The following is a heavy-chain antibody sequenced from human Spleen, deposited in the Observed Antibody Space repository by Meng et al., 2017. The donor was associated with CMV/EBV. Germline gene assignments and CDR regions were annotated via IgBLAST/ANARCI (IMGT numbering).Heavy chain of an antibody. CDR1: GFTFDDYG. Sequence: GGSLRLSCAASGFTFDDYGMSWVRQAPGEGLEWVSGINWNGDSTGYADSVKGRFTISRDNAKNSLYLQMNSLRAEDTALYYCARDRKQEPYYYGMDVWGQGTTVTVSS. CDR2: INWNGDST. CDR3: ARDRKQEPYYYGMDV. J-gene: IGHJ6*02. D-gene: IGHD1-14*01. V-gene: IGHV3-20*04.